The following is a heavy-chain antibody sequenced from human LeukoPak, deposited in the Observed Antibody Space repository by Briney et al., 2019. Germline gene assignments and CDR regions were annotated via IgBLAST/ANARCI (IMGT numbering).Heavy chain of an antibody. D-gene: IGHD3-9*01. V-gene: IGHV4-39*07. CDR3: ARRAMILTGYYPYNWFDP. CDR1: GGSISSSSYY. Sequence: SETLSLTCTVSGGSISSSSYYWGWIRQPPGKGLEWIGSIYYSGSTYYNPSLKSRVTISVDTSKNQFSLKLSSVTAADTAVYYCARRAMILTGYYPYNWFDPWGQGTLVTVSS. CDR2: IYYSGST. J-gene: IGHJ5*02.